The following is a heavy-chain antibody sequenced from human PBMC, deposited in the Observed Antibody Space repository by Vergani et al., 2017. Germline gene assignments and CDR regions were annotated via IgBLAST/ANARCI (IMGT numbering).Heavy chain of an antibody. CDR2: ISWNSGSI. CDR1: GFTFDDYA. J-gene: IGHJ3*02. V-gene: IGHV3-9*01. Sequence: EVQLVESGGGLVQPGRSLRLSCAASGFTFDDYAMHWVRQAPGKGLEWVSGISWNSGSIGYADSVKGRFTISRDNAKNSLYLQMNSLRAEDTAWYYCANLAGDLGYCSSTGCYAEGIRAFDIWGQETMVTVS. D-gene: IGHD2-2*01. CDR3: ANLAGDLGYCSSTGCYAEGIRAFDI.